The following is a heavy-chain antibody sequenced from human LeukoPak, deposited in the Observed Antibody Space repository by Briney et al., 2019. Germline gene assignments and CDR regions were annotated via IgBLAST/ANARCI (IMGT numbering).Heavy chain of an antibody. Sequence: GGSLRLSCAASGFTFSSYGMHWVRQAPGKGLEWVAVISYDGSNKYYADSAKGRFTISRDNSKNTLYLQMNSLRAEDTAVYYCAKSRSLVVPAAIGGPWFDPWGQGTLVTVSS. D-gene: IGHD2-2*01. CDR1: GFTFSSYG. J-gene: IGHJ5*02. V-gene: IGHV3-30*18. CDR3: AKSRSLVVPAAIGGPWFDP. CDR2: ISYDGSNK.